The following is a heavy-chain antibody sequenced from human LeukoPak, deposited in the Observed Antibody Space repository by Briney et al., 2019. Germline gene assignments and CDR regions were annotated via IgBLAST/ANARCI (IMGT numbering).Heavy chain of an antibody. CDR2: INQSGSI. V-gene: IGHV4-34*01. D-gene: IGHD2-2*03. Sequence: SETLSLTCAVYGGSFSDYQWSWIRQPPGKGLEWIGEINQSGSINYNPSLKSRVTMSVDTSKNQFSLKLSPVTAADADLYSCEGGGFGGYSKGPKTGRVPQGKTLAFDIWGQGTMVTVSS. J-gene: IGHJ3*02. CDR1: GGSFSDYQ. CDR3: EGGGFGGYSKGPKTGRVPQGKTLAFDI.